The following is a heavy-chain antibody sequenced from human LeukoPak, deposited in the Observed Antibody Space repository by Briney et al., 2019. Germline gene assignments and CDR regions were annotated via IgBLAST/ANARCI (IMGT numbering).Heavy chain of an antibody. CDR1: GGSISNGGYS. J-gene: IGHJ5*02. D-gene: IGHD3-22*01. Sequence: PSETLSLTCAVAGGSISNGGYSWGWIRQPTGKGLEWIGYIYSSGTTYSNPSLRSRTTISLDTSKNQFSLKLSSVTAADTAVYYCARELTMMSQPLNWFDPWGQGTLVTVSS. CDR2: IYSSGTT. V-gene: IGHV4-30-4*07. CDR3: ARELTMMSQPLNWFDP.